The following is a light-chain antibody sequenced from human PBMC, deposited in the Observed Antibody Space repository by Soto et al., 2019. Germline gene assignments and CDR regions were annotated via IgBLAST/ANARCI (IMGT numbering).Light chain of an antibody. CDR2: GNT. CDR1: SSNIGADSD. CDR3: QSYDRSLTGV. J-gene: IGLJ1*01. Sequence: QSVLTQPPSVSGAPGQRITISCTGSSSNIGADSDVYWYQQLPGAAPKLLIYGNTNRPSGVPDRFSGSKSGTSASLAITGLQAEDEADYYCQSYDRSLTGVFGTGTKVTVL. V-gene: IGLV1-40*01.